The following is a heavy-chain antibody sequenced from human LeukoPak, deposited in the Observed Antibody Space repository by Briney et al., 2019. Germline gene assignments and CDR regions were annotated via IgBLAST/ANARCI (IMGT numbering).Heavy chain of an antibody. Sequence: GGSLRLSCAASGFTFSSYAMSWVRQAPGKGLEWVSAISGSGGSTYYADSVKGRFTISRDNSKNTLYLHMNSLRAEDTAVYYCARNSGSYWSHYYYMDVWGKGTTVTVSS. CDR1: GFTFSSYA. D-gene: IGHD1-26*01. V-gene: IGHV3-23*01. CDR2: ISGSGGST. J-gene: IGHJ6*03. CDR3: ARNSGSYWSHYYYMDV.